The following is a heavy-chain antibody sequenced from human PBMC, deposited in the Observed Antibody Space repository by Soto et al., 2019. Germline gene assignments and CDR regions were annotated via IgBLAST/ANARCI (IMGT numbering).Heavy chain of an antibody. CDR3: AKHIAEADANNAPYYGMDV. CDR2: ISWDGGST. Sequence: PGGSLRLSCAASGFTFDDYTMHWVRQAPGKGLEWVSLISWDGGSTYYADSVKGRFTISRDNSKNSLYLQMNSLRTEDTALYYCAKHIAEADANNAPYYGMDVWGQGTTVTVSS. D-gene: IGHD1-1*01. V-gene: IGHV3-43*01. J-gene: IGHJ6*02. CDR1: GFTFDDYT.